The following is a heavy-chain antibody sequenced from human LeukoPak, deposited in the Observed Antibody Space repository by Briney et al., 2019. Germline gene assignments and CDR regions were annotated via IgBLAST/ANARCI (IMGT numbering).Heavy chain of an antibody. J-gene: IGHJ3*02. CDR2: IYSGGST. CDR3: ARELTTFYYDISGYYGHAFDI. Sequence: GGSLRLSCAASGFTVSSNYMSWGRQAPGKGLEWVSVIYSGGSTYYADSVKGRFTISRDNSKNTLFLQMNSLRAEDTAVYYCARELTTFYYDISGYYGHAFDIWGQGTMVTVSS. D-gene: IGHD3-22*01. V-gene: IGHV3-53*01. CDR1: GFTVSSNY.